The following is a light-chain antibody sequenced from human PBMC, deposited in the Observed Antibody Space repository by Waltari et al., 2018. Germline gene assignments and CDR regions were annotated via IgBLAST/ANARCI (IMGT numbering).Light chain of an antibody. J-gene: IGLJ2*01. CDR3: CSYAGADTSVL. V-gene: IGLV2-11*01. CDR2: EVH. Sequence: QSALTQPRSVSGSPGQSVTVSCPGTRSDVGGYDFVSWYQQYPGQAPKLIIYEVHKRPPGVPDRFSGSKSGNTASLTISGLLNGDEADYYCCSYAGADTSVLFGGGTTLTVL. CDR1: RSDVGGYDF.